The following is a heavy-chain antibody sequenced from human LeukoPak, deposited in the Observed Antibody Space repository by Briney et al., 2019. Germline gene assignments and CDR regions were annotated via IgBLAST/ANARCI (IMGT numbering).Heavy chain of an antibody. D-gene: IGHD2-15*01. J-gene: IGHJ6*02. CDR2: INGSGGST. V-gene: IGHV3-23*01. CDR3: ARTRYCSGGSCYHSGYYGMDV. Sequence: GGSLRLSCAASGFTFSSYAMSWVRQAPGKGPEWVSDINGSGGSTYYADSVKGRFTISRDNSKNTLYLQMNSLRAEDTAVYYCARTRYCSGGSCYHSGYYGMDVWGQGTTVTVSS. CDR1: GFTFSSYA.